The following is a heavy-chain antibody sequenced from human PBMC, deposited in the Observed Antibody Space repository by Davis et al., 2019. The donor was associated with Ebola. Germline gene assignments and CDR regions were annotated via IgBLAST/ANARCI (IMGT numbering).Heavy chain of an antibody. CDR2: INHSGST. Sequence: PSETLSLTCAVYGGSFSGYYWSWIRQPPGKGLEWVGEINHSGSTNYNPSLKSRVTISVDTSKNQFSLKLSSVTAADTAVYYCARAYCSGGSCYSNYFDYWGQGTLVTVSS. CDR3: ARAYCSGGSCYSNYFDY. D-gene: IGHD2-15*01. CDR1: GGSFSGYY. J-gene: IGHJ4*02. V-gene: IGHV4-34*01.